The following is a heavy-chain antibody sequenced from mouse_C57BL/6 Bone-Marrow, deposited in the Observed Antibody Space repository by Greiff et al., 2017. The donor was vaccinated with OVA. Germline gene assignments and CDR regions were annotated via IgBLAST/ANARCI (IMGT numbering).Heavy chain of an antibody. V-gene: IGHV1-61*01. Sequence: QVQLQQPGAELVRPGYSVKLSCTASGYTFTSYWMDWVKQRPGQGLEWIGNIYPSDSETHYNQKFKDKATLTVDKSSSTACKQLSSLTAEDSAVYYCARSGEKDYWGQGTSVTVSS. CDR2: IYPSDSET. D-gene: IGHD3-1*01. CDR1: GYTFTSYW. CDR3: ARSGEKDY. J-gene: IGHJ4*01.